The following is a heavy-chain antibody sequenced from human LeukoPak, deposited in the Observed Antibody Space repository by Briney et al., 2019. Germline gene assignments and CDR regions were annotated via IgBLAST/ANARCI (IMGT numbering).Heavy chain of an antibody. D-gene: IGHD3-10*01. J-gene: IGHJ4*02. CDR1: GYTFTSYD. CDR3: ARGRRVRGVINFDY. V-gene: IGHV1-8*01. CDR2: VNPNSGNT. Sequence: ASVKVSCKASGYTFTSYDINWVRQATGQGLEWMGWVNPNSGNTGYAQKFQGRVTMTRNTSISTAYMELSSLRSEDTAVYYCARGRRVRGVINFDYWGQGTLVTVSS.